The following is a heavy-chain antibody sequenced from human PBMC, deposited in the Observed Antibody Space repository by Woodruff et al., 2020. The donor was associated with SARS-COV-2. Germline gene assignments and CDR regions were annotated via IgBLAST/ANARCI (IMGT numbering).Heavy chain of an antibody. CDR2: ISGSGT. V-gene: IGHV3-23*01. D-gene: IGHD3-9*01. CDR1: GFTFSSYA. J-gene: IGHJ6*01. Sequence: LRLSCAASGFTFSSYAMSWVRQAPGKGLEWVSAISGSGTYYADSVKGRFTISRDNSKNTLYLQMNSLRAEDTAVYYCAGALNY. CDR3: AGALNY.